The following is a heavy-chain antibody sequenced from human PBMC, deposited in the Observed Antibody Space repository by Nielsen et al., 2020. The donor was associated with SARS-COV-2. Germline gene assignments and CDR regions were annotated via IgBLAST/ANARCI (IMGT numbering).Heavy chain of an antibody. Sequence: GESLKISCAASEFTFSSYWMHWVRQAPGKGLVWVSRINSDGSSTSYADSVKGRFTISRDNAKNTLYLQMNSPRAEDTAVYYCGVAGGYWGQGTLVTVSS. J-gene: IGHJ4*02. CDR3: GVAGGY. CDR2: INSDGSST. V-gene: IGHV3-74*01. D-gene: IGHD6-19*01. CDR1: EFTFSSYW.